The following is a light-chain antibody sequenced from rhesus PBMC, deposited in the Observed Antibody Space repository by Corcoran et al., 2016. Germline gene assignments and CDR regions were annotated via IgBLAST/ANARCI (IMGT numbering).Light chain of an antibody. J-gene: IGKJ1*01. CDR3: QQSTNLWT. V-gene: IGKV3-24*04. CDR2: VAS. CDR1: QSVGNY. Sequence: ETMVTQSPATLSLSPGERATLSCRASQSVGNYLAWYQQKPGQAPRLLIYVASTRATGIPDRFSGRGSGTDFTVTINSLEPEDVGVYYCQQSTNLWTFGQGTRVEI.